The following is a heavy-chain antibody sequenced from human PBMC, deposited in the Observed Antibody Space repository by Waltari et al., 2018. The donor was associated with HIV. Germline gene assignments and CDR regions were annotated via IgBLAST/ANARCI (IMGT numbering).Heavy chain of an antibody. CDR3: ARESGYCISTRCFNWFDP. V-gene: IGHV4-31*03. J-gene: IGHJ5*02. CDR1: GGSISSGGYY. Sequence: QVQLQESGPGLVKPSQTLSLTCTVSGGSISSGGYYWSWIRQHPGKGLEWIGYSYYSGSTYYNPYLKSRVTIAVNTAKNQFSLKLGSVTAADKAVYYCARESGYCISTRCFNWFDPWGQGTLVTVSS. CDR2: SYYSGST. D-gene: IGHD2-2*01.